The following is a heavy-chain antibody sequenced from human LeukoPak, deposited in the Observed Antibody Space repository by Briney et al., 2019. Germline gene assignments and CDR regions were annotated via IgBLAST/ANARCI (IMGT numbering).Heavy chain of an antibody. CDR3: ARDSPYYYGSGSTYPVNWFDP. Sequence: PSETLSLTCTVSGGSISSGSYYWSWIRQPAGKGLEWIGRIYTSGSTNYNPSLKSRVTISVDTSKNQFSLKLSSVTAADTAVYYCARDSPYYYGSGSTYPVNWFDPWGQGTLVTASS. V-gene: IGHV4-61*02. J-gene: IGHJ5*02. D-gene: IGHD3-10*01. CDR1: GGSISSGSYY. CDR2: IYTSGST.